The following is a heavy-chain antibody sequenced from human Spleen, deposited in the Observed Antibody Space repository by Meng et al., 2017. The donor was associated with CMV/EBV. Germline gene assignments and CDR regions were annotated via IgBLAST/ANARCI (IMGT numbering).Heavy chain of an antibody. CDR3: ARARFDY. J-gene: IGHJ4*02. Sequence: SETLSLTCTVSGGSINSYYWSWIRQPPGKGLEWIGYIYYRGYTNYNPSLKSRVIMSVDSSKNQLSLKLTSVTAADTAVYYCARARFDYWGQGTLVTVSS. CDR1: GGSINSYY. CDR2: IYYRGYT. V-gene: IGHV4-59*08.